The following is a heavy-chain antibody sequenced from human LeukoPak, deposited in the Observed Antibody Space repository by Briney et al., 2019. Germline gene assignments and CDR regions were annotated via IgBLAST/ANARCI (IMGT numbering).Heavy chain of an antibody. CDR2: ISYDGSNK. V-gene: IGHV3-30-3*01. CDR3: ARDWWQWLVAYFDY. D-gene: IGHD6-19*01. CDR1: GFTFSSYA. Sequence: GRSLRLSCAASGFTFSSYAMHWVRQAPGKGLEWVAVISYDGSNKYYADSVKGRFTISRDNSKNTLYLQMNSLRAEDTAVYYCARDWWQWLVAYFDYWGQGTLVTVSS. J-gene: IGHJ4*02.